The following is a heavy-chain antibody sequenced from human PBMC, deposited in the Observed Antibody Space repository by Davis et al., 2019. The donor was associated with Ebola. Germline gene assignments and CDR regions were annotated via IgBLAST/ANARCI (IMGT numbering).Heavy chain of an antibody. CDR2: IHHSGNT. CDR3: ATKIPGSTGWPDFDY. V-gene: IGHV4/OR15-8*02. CDR1: GASITSDNW. J-gene: IGHJ4*02. Sequence: MPSETLSLTCVVSGASITSDNWWSWVRQPPGKGLEWIGEIHHSGNTNYKPSLKSRVTISVDNSNNRFSLNLNSVTAADTATYYCATKIPGSTGWPDFDYWGQGALVTVSS. D-gene: IGHD6-13*01.